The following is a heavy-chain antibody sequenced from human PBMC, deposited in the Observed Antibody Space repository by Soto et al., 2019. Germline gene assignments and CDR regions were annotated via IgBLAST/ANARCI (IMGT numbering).Heavy chain of an antibody. D-gene: IGHD5-18*01. J-gene: IGHJ4*02. Sequence: KPSETLSLTCTVSGGSVSGGAYYWTWIRQPPGKGLEWIGYIYYSGSTTYNPSLKSRVTISIDTSKNQFSLKLTSATAADTALYYCARDIRGYSRAFDYWGQGALVTVSS. CDR2: IYYSGST. CDR3: ARDIRGYSRAFDY. V-gene: IGHV4-61*08. CDR1: GGSVSGGAYY.